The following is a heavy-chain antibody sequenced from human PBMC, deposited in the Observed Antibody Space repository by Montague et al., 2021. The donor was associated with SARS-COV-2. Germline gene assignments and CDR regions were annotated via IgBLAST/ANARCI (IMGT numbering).Heavy chain of an antibody. CDR1: GGSMRSYY. CDR2: IYSSGST. J-gene: IGHJ4*02. Sequence: SETLSLTCTVSGGSMRSYYWSWIRQPAGQGLEWIGRIYSSGSTNYNPSLNSRITMSVDTSRNQFSLKVTSVTAADTAVYCCARDLGAPDCYFDSWGQGTLVTVSS. D-gene: IGHD3-16*01. CDR3: ARDLGAPDCYFDS. V-gene: IGHV4-4*07.